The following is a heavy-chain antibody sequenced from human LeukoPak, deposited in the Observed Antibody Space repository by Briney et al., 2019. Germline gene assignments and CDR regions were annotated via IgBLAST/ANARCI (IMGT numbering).Heavy chain of an antibody. J-gene: IGHJ4*02. Sequence: GGSLRLSCAASGFTFSSHRMHWVRQAPEKGLVWVSCVSSDGSTTNYADSVKGRFTISRDNAKSTLYLQMSSLRAEDTAVYYCARDTNGLAYWGLGTRVSVSS. CDR1: GFTFSSHR. CDR2: VSSDGSTT. CDR3: ARDTNGLAY. V-gene: IGHV3-74*01. D-gene: IGHD2-8*01.